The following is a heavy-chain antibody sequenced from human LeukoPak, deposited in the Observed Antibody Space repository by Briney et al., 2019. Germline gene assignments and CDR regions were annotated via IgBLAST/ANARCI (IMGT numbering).Heavy chain of an antibody. Sequence: PGGSLRLSCAASGFTFSSYAMSWVRQAPGKGLEWVSAISGSGGSTYYADSVKGRFTISRDNSKNTLYLQMNSLRAEDTAVYYCAKLQGYCSSTSCCNWFDPWGQGTLVTVSS. D-gene: IGHD2-2*01. CDR1: GFTFSSYA. CDR2: ISGSGGST. V-gene: IGHV3-23*01. CDR3: AKLQGYCSSTSCCNWFDP. J-gene: IGHJ5*02.